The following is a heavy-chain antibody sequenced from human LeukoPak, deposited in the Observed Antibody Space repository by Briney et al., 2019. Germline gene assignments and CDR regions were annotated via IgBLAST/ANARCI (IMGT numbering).Heavy chain of an antibody. CDR1: GYTFTGYY. V-gene: IGHV1-2*02. CDR3: ARDVAAAGNEGYFDY. J-gene: IGHJ4*02. D-gene: IGHD6-13*01. Sequence: ASVKVSCKASGYTFTGYYMHWVRQAPGQGLEWMGWINPNSGGTNYAQKFQGRVTMTRDTSISTAYTELSRLRSDDTAVYYCARDVAAAGNEGYFDYWGQGTLVTVSS. CDR2: INPNSGGT.